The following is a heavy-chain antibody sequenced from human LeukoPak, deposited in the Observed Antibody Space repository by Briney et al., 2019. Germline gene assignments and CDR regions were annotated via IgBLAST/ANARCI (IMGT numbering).Heavy chain of an antibody. CDR2: ISGRGGRT. V-gene: IGHV3-23*01. CDR3: TIHEPPSYVVDISMSS. CDR1: GLIFSIHA. J-gene: IGHJ5*02. Sequence: GGSLTLSCALSGLIFSIHAVSWVRQPPGRGIEWVSGISGRGGRTSSAACVTGRLTLSRNQCTNTLYQQMNSLRSEDPAIYFCTIHEPPSYVVDISMSSWGQGTLVSVSS. D-gene: IGHD5-18*01.